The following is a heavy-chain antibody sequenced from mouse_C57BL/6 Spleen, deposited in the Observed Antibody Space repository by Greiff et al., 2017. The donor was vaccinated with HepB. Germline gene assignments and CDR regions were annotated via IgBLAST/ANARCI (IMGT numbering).Heavy chain of an antibody. CDR2: IYPGSGNT. Sequence: PGQGLEWIGWIYPGSGNTKYNEKFKGKATLTADTSSSTAYMQLSSLTSEDSAVYYCAYGSSHYWGQGTTLTVSS. D-gene: IGHD1-1*01. CDR3: AYGSSHY. J-gene: IGHJ2*01. V-gene: IGHV1-66*01.